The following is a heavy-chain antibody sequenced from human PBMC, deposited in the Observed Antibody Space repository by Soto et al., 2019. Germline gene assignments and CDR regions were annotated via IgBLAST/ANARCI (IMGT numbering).Heavy chain of an antibody. J-gene: IGHJ4*02. CDR1: GYSFTSYW. CDR3: ARSSNPQNPAYDY. V-gene: IGHV5-10-1*01. Sequence: GASLKISCKGSGYSFTSYWNSWVRPMPGKGLEWRGRIDPSDSYTNYSPSFQGHGTIPADKSISTAYLQWSSLKASYSAMSSCARSSNPQNPAYDYWGQGTLVTVSS. D-gene: IGHD3-10*01. CDR2: IDPSDSYT.